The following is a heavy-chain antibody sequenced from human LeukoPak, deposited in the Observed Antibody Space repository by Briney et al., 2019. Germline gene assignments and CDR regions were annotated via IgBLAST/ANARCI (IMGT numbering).Heavy chain of an antibody. D-gene: IGHD3-10*01. V-gene: IGHV1-2*02. CDR3: ARDLAIHGSGSYYPSYYYYYGMDV. CDR2: INPNSGGT. Sequence: ASVTVSCKASGYTFTGYYMHWVRQAPGQGLEWMGWINPNSGGTNYAQKFQGRVTMTRDTSISTAYMELSRLRSDDTAVYYCARDLAIHGSGSYYPSYYYYYGMDVWGQGTTVTVSS. J-gene: IGHJ6*02. CDR1: GYTFTGYY.